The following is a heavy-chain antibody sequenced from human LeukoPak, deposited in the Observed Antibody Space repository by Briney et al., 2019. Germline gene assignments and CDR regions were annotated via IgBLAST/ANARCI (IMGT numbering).Heavy chain of an antibody. CDR3: AREGYDFWSGYYDY. CDR1: GGSISSGDYY. CDR2: IYYSGST. J-gene: IGHJ4*02. Sequence: SETLSLTCTVSGGSISSGDYYRSWIRQPPGKGLEWIGYIYYSGSTYYNPSLKSRVTISVDTSKNQFSLKLSSVTAADTAVYYCAREGYDFWSGYYDYWGQGTLVTVSS. V-gene: IGHV4-30-4*01. D-gene: IGHD3-3*01.